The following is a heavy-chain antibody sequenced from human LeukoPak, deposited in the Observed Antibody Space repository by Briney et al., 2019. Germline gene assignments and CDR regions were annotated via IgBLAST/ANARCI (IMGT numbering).Heavy chain of an antibody. CDR2: IIPIFGTA. CDR1: GGTFSSYA. J-gene: IGHJ4*02. V-gene: IGHV1-69*06. CDR3: ARDLMYYYDSSGYYYASPDY. D-gene: IGHD3-22*01. Sequence: SVKVSCKASGGTFSSYAISWVRQAPGQGLEWMGGIIPIFGTANYAQKFQGRVTITADKSTSTAYMELSSLRSEDTAVYYCARDLMYYYDSSGYYYASPDYWGQGTLVTVSS.